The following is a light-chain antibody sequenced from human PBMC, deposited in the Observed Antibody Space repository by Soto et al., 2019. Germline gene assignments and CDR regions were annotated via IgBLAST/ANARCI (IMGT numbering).Light chain of an antibody. J-gene: IGKJ3*01. Sequence: DIQMTQSPSSLSASVGDRVTITCRASQSISSYLNWYQQKPGKAPKLLIYAASSLQSGVPSRFSGSGSGTDFTLTMICLQPEDFATYYCQQSYSTPGTFGPGTKVDIK. CDR3: QQSYSTPGT. CDR2: AAS. CDR1: QSISSY. V-gene: IGKV1-39*01.